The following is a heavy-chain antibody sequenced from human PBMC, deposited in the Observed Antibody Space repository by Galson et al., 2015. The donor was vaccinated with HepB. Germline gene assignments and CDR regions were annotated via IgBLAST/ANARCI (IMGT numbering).Heavy chain of an antibody. CDR3: ARDRLPSGSGWFDP. CDR1: GYTFTSYA. Sequence: SVKVSCKASGYTFTSYAMHWVRQAPGQRLEWMGWINAGNGNTKYSQKFQGRVTITRDTSASTAYMGLSSLRSEDTAVYYCARDRLPSGSGWFDPWGQGTLVTVSS. D-gene: IGHD3-10*01. V-gene: IGHV1-3*01. CDR2: INAGNGNT. J-gene: IGHJ5*02.